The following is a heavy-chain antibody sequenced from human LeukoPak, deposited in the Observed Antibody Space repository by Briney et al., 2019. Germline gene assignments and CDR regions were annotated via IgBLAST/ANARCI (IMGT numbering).Heavy chain of an antibody. CDR3: ARDLTDYYELDY. V-gene: IGHV4-34*01. CDR2: VNHSGST. Sequence: SETLSLTCAVYGGSFSGFHWNWIRQPPGKGLEWIGDVNHSGSTHYNPSLTSRVTISVDPSKNQFSLNLTSVTAADTAMYYCARDLTDYYELDYWGQGTLVSVSS. J-gene: IGHJ4*02. CDR1: GGSFSGFH. D-gene: IGHD3-22*01.